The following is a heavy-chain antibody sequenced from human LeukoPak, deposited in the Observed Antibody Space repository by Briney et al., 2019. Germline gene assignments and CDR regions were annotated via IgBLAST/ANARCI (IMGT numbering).Heavy chain of an antibody. V-gene: IGHV3-30*03. CDR2: ISYDGSNK. CDR3: ARGIPEYSGYDY. D-gene: IGHD5-12*01. J-gene: IGHJ4*02. CDR1: GFTFSSYG. Sequence: GGSLRLSCAASGFTFSSYGMHWVRQAPGKGLEWVAVISYDGSNKYYADSVRGRFTISTDNSKNTVYLQMNSLRVEDTAVYYCARGIPEYSGYDYWGQGTLVTVSS.